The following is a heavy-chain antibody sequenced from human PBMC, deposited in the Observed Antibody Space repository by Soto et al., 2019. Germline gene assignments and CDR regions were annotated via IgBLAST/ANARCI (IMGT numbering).Heavy chain of an antibody. CDR2: IYYSGST. J-gene: IGHJ3*02. V-gene: IGHV4-31*03. Sequence: QVQLQESGPGLVKPSQTLSLTCTVSGGSISSGGYYWSWIRQHPGKGLEWIGYIYYSGSTYYNPSLKSRVTLSVDTAKNQFSPKVSSVTAADTAVYFCARRALYDSSCYYDDAFDILGPGTMVTVSS. CDR3: ARRALYDSSCYYDDAFDI. D-gene: IGHD3-22*01. CDR1: GGSISSGGYY.